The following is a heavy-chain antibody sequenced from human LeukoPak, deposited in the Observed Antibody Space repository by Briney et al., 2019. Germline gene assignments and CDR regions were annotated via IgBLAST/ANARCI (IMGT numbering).Heavy chain of an antibody. Sequence: TSQTLSLTCTVSGGSISSGGYYWSWIRQHPGKGLEWIGYIYYSGSTNYNPSLKSRVTISVDTSKNQFSLKLSSVTAADTAVYYCARDLRLGELSYFDYWGQGTLVTVSS. CDR1: GGSISSGGYY. J-gene: IGHJ4*02. V-gene: IGHV4-31*03. CDR3: ARDLRLGELSYFDY. D-gene: IGHD2-21*01. CDR2: IYYSGST.